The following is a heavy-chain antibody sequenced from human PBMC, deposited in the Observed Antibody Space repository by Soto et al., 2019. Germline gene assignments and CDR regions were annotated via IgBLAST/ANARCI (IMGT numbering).Heavy chain of an antibody. D-gene: IGHD6-13*01. CDR2: ISYDGSNK. V-gene: IGHV3-30*03. J-gene: IGHJ6*02. CDR3: AIIAAGMDV. CDR1: GFTFSSYG. Sequence: PGGSLRLSCAASGFTFSSYGMHWVHQAPGKGLEWVAVISYDGSNKYYADSVKGRFTISRDNSKNTLYLQMNSLRAEDTAVYYCAIIAAGMDVWGQGTTVTVSS.